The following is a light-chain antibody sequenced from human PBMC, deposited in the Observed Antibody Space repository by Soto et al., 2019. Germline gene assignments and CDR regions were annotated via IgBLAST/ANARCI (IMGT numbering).Light chain of an antibody. CDR1: QSISSW. J-gene: IGKJ1*01. Sequence: DIQMTHSPSTLSASLGDRVTITFRASQSISSWLAWYQQKPGKAPKLLIYDASSLESGVPSRFSGSGSGTEFTLTISSLQPDDFATYYCQQYNSYSPTFGQGTKVDIK. CDR2: DAS. V-gene: IGKV1-5*01. CDR3: QQYNSYSPT.